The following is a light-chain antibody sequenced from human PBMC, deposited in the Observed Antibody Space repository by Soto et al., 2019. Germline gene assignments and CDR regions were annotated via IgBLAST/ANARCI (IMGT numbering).Light chain of an antibody. J-gene: IGKJ2*01. CDR2: EAS. Sequence: DIQMTQSPSSLSVSVGDRVTITCRASQDISNYLNWYQQTPGKAPKLLIYEASELQTGVPSRFSGGGSGTNFTLTISSLQSEDFASYYCQHYDNLVLYTFGQGTKVDIK. V-gene: IGKV1-33*01. CDR1: QDISNY. CDR3: QHYDNLVLYT.